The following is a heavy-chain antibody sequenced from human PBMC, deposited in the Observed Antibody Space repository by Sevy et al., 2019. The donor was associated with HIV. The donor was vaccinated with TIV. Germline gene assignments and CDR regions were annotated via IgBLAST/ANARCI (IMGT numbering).Heavy chain of an antibody. D-gene: IGHD3-16*01. CDR3: ALGANMNGYYFDY. CDR2: IIPIFGTA. V-gene: IGHV1-69*13. CDR1: GGTFSSYA. Sequence: ASVKVSCKASGGTFSSYAISWVRQAPGQGLEWMGGIIPIFGTANYAQKFQGRVTITADESTSTAYMELSSLRSEDTAVYYCALGANMNGYYFDYWGQGTLVTVS. J-gene: IGHJ4*02.